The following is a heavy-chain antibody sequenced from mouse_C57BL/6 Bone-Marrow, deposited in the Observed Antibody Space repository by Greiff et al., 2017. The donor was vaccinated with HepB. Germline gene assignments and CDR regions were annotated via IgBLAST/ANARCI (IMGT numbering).Heavy chain of an antibody. D-gene: IGHD2-3*01. CDR3: AREEGWLLFAY. V-gene: IGHV1-52*01. Sequence: QVQLQQSGAELVRPGSSVKLSCKASGYTFTSYWMHWVKQRPIQGLEWIGNIDPSDSETHYNQKFKDKATLTVDKSSSTAYMQLSSLTSEDSAVYYCAREEGWLLFAYWGQGTLVTVSA. CDR1: GYTFTSYW. J-gene: IGHJ3*01. CDR2: IDPSDSET.